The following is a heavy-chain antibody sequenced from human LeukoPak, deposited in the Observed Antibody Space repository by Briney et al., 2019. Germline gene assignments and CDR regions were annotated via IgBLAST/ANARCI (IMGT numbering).Heavy chain of an antibody. CDR1: GGSISSYY. Sequence: SETLSLTCTVSGGSISSYYWSWIRQSPGKGLESIGYISYSGSTNYNPSLKSRVTISVDTSKNQFSLKLSSVTAADTAVYYCAVMYSSSWYWFDPWGQGTLVTVSS. J-gene: IGHJ5*02. CDR2: ISYSGST. CDR3: AVMYSSSWYWFDP. D-gene: IGHD6-13*01. V-gene: IGHV4-59*08.